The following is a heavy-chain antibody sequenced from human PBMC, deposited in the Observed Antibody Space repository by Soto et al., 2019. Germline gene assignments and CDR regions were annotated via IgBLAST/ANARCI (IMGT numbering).Heavy chain of an antibody. CDR1: GFTFSTYD. CDR3: ARDRDGDEDFDS. V-gene: IGHV3-48*02. J-gene: IGHJ4*02. CDR2: ISGTSPTT. D-gene: IGHD2-15*01. Sequence: EVQLVESGGGLVQPGGSLRLFCAASGFTFSTYDMNWVRQAPGKGLEWISFISGTSPTTSYADSVRGRFTISRDDARNSLYLQMNSLRDDDTAVYYCARDRDGDEDFDSWGQGTLVTVSS.